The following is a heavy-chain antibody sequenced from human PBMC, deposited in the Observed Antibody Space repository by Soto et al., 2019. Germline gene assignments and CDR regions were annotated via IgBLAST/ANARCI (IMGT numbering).Heavy chain of an antibody. CDR3: AREGDGYNLDYYYYGMDV. Sequence: PGGSLRLSCAASGFTFSSYSMNWVRQAPGKGLEWVSSISSSSSYIYYADSVKGRFPISRDNAKNSLYLQMNSLRAEDTAVYYCAREGDGYNLDYYYYGMDVWGQGTTVTVYS. D-gene: IGHD5-12*01. J-gene: IGHJ6*02. V-gene: IGHV3-21*01. CDR1: GFTFSSYS. CDR2: ISSSSSYI.